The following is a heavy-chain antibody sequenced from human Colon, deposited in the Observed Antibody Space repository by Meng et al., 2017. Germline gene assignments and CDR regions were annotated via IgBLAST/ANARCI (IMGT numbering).Heavy chain of an antibody. CDR3: GTDIYD. V-gene: IGHV3-15*01. CDR1: GFTFPTAW. J-gene: IGHJ4*02. D-gene: IGHD2/OR15-2a*01. CDR2: IKSNNDGGTT. Sequence: EVELGGSGGGLVPPGGSLRLSCAASGFTFPTAWMTWVRRTPGRGLEWVGRIKSNNDGGTTDYAAPVKGRFTISRDDSKSTLYLQMNSLKIEDTAMYYCGTDIYDWGQGTLVTVSS.